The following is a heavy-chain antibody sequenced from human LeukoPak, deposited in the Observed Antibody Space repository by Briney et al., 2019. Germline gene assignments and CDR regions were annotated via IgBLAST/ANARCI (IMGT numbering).Heavy chain of an antibody. V-gene: IGHV1-69*13. CDR2: ITPMFGTA. Sequence: SVKVSCKASGGTFSSYAISWVRQAPGQGLEWMGGITPMFGTANYAQKFQGRVTITADESTSTAYMELSSLRSEDTAVYYCARGGSGYLGAFDIWGQGTMVTVSS. CDR3: ARGGSGYLGAFDI. J-gene: IGHJ3*02. CDR1: GGTFSSYA. D-gene: IGHD3-22*01.